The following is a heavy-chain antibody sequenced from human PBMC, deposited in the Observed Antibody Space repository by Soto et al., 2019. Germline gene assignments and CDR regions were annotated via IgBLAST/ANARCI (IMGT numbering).Heavy chain of an antibody. CDR3: ARGAYYYDSSGLSY. Sequence: GGSLRLSCAASGFTFSSYSMNWVRQAPGKGLEWVSYISSSSSTIYYADSVKGRFTISRDNAKNSLYLQMSSPRAEDTAVYYCARGAYYYDSSGLSYWGQGTLVTVSS. CDR2: ISSSSSTI. CDR1: GFTFSSYS. D-gene: IGHD3-22*01. J-gene: IGHJ4*02. V-gene: IGHV3-48*01.